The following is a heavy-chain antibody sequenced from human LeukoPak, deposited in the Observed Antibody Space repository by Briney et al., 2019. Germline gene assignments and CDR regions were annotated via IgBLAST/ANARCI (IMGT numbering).Heavy chain of an antibody. CDR3: ARHSEQQLASNNFFDY. Sequence: SEILSLTCTVSGGSISNYYWSWIRQPPGKGLEWIGYIYYSGGTNCNPSLKSRVTISVDTSKNQFSLKVNSVTAADTAVYYCARHSEQQLASNNFFDYWGQGNLVTVSS. CDR1: GGSISNYY. V-gene: IGHV4-59*08. CDR2: IYYSGGT. J-gene: IGHJ4*02. D-gene: IGHD6-13*01.